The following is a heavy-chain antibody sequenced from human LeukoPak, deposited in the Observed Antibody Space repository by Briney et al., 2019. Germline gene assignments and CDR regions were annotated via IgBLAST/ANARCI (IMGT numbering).Heavy chain of an antibody. Sequence: SETLSLTCTVSGVSISTYYWSWIRQPPGKGLEWIAYIYNSGITNYNPSLRSRVTISVDTSENQFSLKLSSVTAADTAFYYCASNDEYFQYWGQGTLVTVSS. J-gene: IGHJ1*01. CDR1: GVSISTYY. V-gene: IGHV4-59*01. CDR2: IYNSGIT. CDR3: ASNDEYFQY.